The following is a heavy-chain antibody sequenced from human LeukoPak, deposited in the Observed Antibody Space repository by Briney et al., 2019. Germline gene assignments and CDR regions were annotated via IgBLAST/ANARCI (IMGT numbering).Heavy chain of an antibody. V-gene: IGHV4-39*07. J-gene: IGHJ4*02. D-gene: IGHD5-18*01. CDR2: IYYSGST. CDR1: GGSISSSSYY. Sequence: SETLSLTCTVSGGSISSSSYYWGWIRQPPGKGLEWIGSIYYSGSTYYNPSLKSRVTISVDTSKNQFSLKLSSVTAADTSVYYCARVEWHTAMVTGEPDYWGQGTLVTVSS. CDR3: ARVEWHTAMVTGEPDY.